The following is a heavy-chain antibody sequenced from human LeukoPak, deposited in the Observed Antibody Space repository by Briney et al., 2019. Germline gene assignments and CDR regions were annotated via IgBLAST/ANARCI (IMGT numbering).Heavy chain of an antibody. Sequence: PGGSLRLSCAASGFIFSSYSMRWVRQAPGKGLEWLSYISSSNHAIYYADPVKGRFTISRDNAKNSLFLQMNSLRDEDTAVYYCARGYYSLVYFDYWGQGALVTVSS. J-gene: IGHJ4*02. CDR1: GFIFSSYS. CDR2: ISSSNHAI. CDR3: ARGYYSLVYFDY. V-gene: IGHV3-48*02. D-gene: IGHD3-22*01.